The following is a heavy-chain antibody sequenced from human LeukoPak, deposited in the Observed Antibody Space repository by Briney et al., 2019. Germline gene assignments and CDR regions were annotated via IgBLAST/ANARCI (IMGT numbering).Heavy chain of an antibody. D-gene: IGHD5-24*01. V-gene: IGHV4-38-2*02. J-gene: IGHJ3*02. CDR3: AGGRDGYNLDAFDI. CDR2: IYHSGTT. Sequence: KPSETLSLTCTVSDSISSGYYWGWIRQSPGKGLEWIGNIYHSGTTYYNPSLNSRVSISADTSKNQFSLRLASVTAADTAVYYCAGGRDGYNLDAFDIWGQGTMVTVSS. CDR1: DSISSGYY.